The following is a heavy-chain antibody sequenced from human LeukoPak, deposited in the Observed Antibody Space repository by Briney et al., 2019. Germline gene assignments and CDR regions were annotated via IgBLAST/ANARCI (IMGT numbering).Heavy chain of an antibody. D-gene: IGHD3-22*01. V-gene: IGHV4-30-4*01. CDR2: MYYSGST. CDR1: GGSISSGDYY. Sequence: SETLSLTCTVSGGSISSGDYYWSWIRQPPGKGLEWIAYMYYSGSTYYNPSLKSRVTMSADTPKNQHSLKLSSVTAADTAVYYCARPYYYDSRIDPWGQGILVTVYS. J-gene: IGHJ5*02. CDR3: ARPYYYDSRIDP.